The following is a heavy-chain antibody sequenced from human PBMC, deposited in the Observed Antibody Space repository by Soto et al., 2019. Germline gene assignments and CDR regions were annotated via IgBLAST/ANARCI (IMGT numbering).Heavy chain of an antibody. CDR2: IIPIFGTA. CDR3: ARQTQSSSWTYNWFDP. D-gene: IGHD6-13*01. Sequence: GTSVKVSCKSSRVAFSKFIVTWVRQAPGLGLEWMGGIIPIFGTANYAQKFQGRVTITADKSTSTAYMELSSLRSEDTAVYYCARQTQSSSWTYNWFDPWGQGNLVTVSS. CDR1: RVAFSKFI. J-gene: IGHJ5*02. V-gene: IGHV1-69*06.